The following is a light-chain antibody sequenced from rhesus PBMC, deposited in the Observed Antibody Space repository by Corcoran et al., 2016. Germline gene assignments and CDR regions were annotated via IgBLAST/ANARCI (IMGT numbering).Light chain of an antibody. J-gene: IGKJ1*01. CDR2: KAS. CDR1: EEVNDY. V-gene: IGKV1-74*01. Sequence: DIQMTQSPSSLSASVGDSVTITCRASEEVNDYLNWYQQKPGKAPTPLIYKASNLQSGVPTRFSGSGSGTDYTFTIRSLQPAAVPTYHCQHANGTPWTFGQGTKVEIK. CDR3: QHANGTPWT.